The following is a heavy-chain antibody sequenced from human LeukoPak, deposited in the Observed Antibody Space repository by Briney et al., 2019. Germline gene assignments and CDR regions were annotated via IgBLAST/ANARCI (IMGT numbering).Heavy chain of an antibody. V-gene: IGHV1-2*02. CDR1: GYTFTGKH. D-gene: IGHD1-26*01. J-gene: IGHJ3*02. Sequence: ASVKVSCKASGYTFTGKHMYWVRQAPGQGLECLGWINPDSGGTNYVQRFQGRVTMTRDTSISTAYMELISLTSDDTAVYFCAREVGINAFDIWGLGTMVTVSS. CDR2: INPDSGGT. CDR3: AREVGINAFDI.